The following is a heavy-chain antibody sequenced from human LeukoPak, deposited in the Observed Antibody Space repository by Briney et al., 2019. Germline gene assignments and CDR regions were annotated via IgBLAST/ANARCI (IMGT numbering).Heavy chain of an antibody. CDR1: GGSFSGYF. CDR3: ARVTSGEFADY. Sequence: SETLSLTCAVHGGSFSGYFWSWIRQPPGKGLEWIREVNHGGSTNYNPSLKSRVNISVDTSKNQFSLYLSSATAADTAVYYCARVTSGEFADYWGQGTLVTVSS. V-gene: IGHV4-34*01. D-gene: IGHD3-10*01. CDR2: VNHGGST. J-gene: IGHJ4*02.